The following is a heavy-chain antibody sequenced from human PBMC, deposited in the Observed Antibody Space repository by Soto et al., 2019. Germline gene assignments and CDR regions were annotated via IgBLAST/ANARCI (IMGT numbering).Heavy chain of an antibody. Sequence: GASVKVSCKASGYTFTSYAMHWVRQAPGQRLEWMGWINAGNGNTKYSQKFQGRVTITRDTSASTAYMELSSLRPEDTAVYYCARERWVLRFLEWFPPMDVWGKGTTVTVSS. CDR1: GYTFTSYA. D-gene: IGHD3-3*01. CDR3: ARERWVLRFLEWFPPMDV. CDR2: INAGNGNT. J-gene: IGHJ6*03. V-gene: IGHV1-3*01.